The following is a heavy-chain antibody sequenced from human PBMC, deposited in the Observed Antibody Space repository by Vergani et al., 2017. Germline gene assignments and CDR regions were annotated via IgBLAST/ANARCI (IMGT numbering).Heavy chain of an antibody. CDR2: IYSGGST. Sequence: EVQLVESGGDLVQPGGSLRLSCAASGFTVSSHYMSWVRQAPGKGLEWVSVIYSGGSTYYAGTGKGRLTISRDNAKNTLYLQMNSLRAEDTAVYYCARDQSRRPYYGMDVWGQGTTVTVSS. J-gene: IGHJ6*02. V-gene: IGHV3-66*02. CDR1: GFTVSSHY. CDR3: ARDQSRRPYYGMDV.